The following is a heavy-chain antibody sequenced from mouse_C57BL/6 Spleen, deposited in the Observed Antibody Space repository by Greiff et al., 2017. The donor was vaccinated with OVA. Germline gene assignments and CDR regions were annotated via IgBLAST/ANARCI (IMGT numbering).Heavy chain of an antibody. J-gene: IGHJ3*01. CDR3: ARGNPFAY. Sequence: QVQLKQPGAELVKPGASVKLSCKASGYTFTSYWMQWVKQRPGQGLEWIGEIDPSDSYTNYNQKFKGKATLTVDTSSSTAYMQLSSLTSEDSAVYYCARGNPFAYWGQGTLVTVSA. CDR1: GYTFTSYW. V-gene: IGHV1-50*01. CDR2: IDPSDSYT.